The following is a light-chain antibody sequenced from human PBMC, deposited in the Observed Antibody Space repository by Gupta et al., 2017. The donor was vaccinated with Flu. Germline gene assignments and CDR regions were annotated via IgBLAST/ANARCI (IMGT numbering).Light chain of an antibody. CDR2: AAS. CDR3: QQSDSTPYT. CDR1: QSISTF. J-gene: IGKJ2*01. V-gene: IGKV1-39*01. Sequence: PSSLSASVGDRVTIPCRASQSISTFLNWYQQKPGKAPKLLIYAASRVQSGVPSRFSGSGSGTDFTLTISRLQPEDFASYYCQQSDSTPYTFGQGTKLEIK.